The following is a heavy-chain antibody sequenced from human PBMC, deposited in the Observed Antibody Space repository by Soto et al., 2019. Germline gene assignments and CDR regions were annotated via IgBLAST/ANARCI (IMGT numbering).Heavy chain of an antibody. CDR2: IYYSGST. CDR1: GGSISSGGYY. D-gene: IGHD3-3*01. J-gene: IGHJ3*02. V-gene: IGHV4-31*03. Sequence: QVQLQESGPGLVKPSQTLSLTCTVSGGSISSGGYYWSWIRQHPGKGLEWIGYIYYSGSTYYNPSLKRRVTISVDTSKNQFSLKLSSVTAADTAVYYCARAPQLLRFLEWLPYAFDIWGQGTMVTVSS. CDR3: ARAPQLLRFLEWLPYAFDI.